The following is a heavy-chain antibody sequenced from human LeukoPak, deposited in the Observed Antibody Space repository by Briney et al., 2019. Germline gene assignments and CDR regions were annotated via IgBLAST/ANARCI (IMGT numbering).Heavy chain of an antibody. CDR1: GFTFSNAW. D-gene: IGHD3-22*01. CDR2: IKSKTDGGTT. J-gene: IGHJ4*02. CDR3: AELVNYYDSSGYYLYYFDY. V-gene: IGHV3-15*01. Sequence: PGGSLRLSCAASGFTFSNAWMSWVRQAPGKGLEWVGRIKSKTDGGTTDYAAPVKGRFTISRDDSKNTLYLQMSSLRAEDTAVYYCAELVNYYDSSGYYLYYFDYWGQGTLVTVSS.